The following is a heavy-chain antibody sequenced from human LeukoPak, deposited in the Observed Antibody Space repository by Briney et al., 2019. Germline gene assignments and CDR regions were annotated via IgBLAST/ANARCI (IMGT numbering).Heavy chain of an antibody. D-gene: IGHD6-13*01. CDR2: IWYDGSSK. CDR3: ARDVLPGSSWYYFDY. Sequence: GGSLRLSCAASGFTFSSYGMHWVRQAPGKGLEWVAVIWYDGSSKYYADSVKGRFTISRDNSKNTLYLQMNSLRAEDTAVYYCARDVLPGSSWYYFDYWGQGTLVTVSS. CDR1: GFTFSSYG. J-gene: IGHJ4*02. V-gene: IGHV3-33*01.